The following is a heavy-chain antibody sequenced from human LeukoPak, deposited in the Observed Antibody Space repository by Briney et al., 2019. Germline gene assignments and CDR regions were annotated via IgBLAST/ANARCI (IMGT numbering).Heavy chain of an antibody. CDR2: IRSKADNYAT. CDR3: TQNNY. CDR1: GFTFSGSP. J-gene: IGHJ4*02. V-gene: IGHV3-73*01. Sequence: GGSLRLSCAASGFTFSGSPILWVRQASGKGLEWVGRIRSKADNYATAYAASVQGRCTISRDDSKSTAYLQLNSLKTEDTAVYYCTQNNYWGQGALVTVSS.